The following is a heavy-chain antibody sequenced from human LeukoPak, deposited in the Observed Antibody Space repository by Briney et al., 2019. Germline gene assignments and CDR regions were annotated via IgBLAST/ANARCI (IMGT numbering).Heavy chain of an antibody. D-gene: IGHD6-13*01. J-gene: IGHJ6*03. CDR3: ARDRGSSSWNYYYYMDV. V-gene: IGHV1-8*01. Sequence: ASVKVSCKASGYTFTSYDINWVRQATGQGLEWLGWMNPSSGNTGYAQKFQGRVTMTRDTSISTAYMELSSLRSEDTAVYYCARDRGSSSWNYYYYMDVWGKGTTVTVSS. CDR1: GYTFTSYD. CDR2: MNPSSGNT.